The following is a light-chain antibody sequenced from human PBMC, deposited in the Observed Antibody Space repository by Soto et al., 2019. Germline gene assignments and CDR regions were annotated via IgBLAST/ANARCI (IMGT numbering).Light chain of an antibody. V-gene: IGKV1-39*01. CDR1: QHIDTF. CDR3: QQSSTTPCT. Sequence: EIQMTQSPLSLSASVGDRVAITCRSSQHIDTFLVWYQVKPGKAPKLLIQTASSLHSGVPSRFSGGGFGTSFTLTISSLQPEDFATYYCQQSSTTPCTLGQGTKVDIK. CDR2: TAS. J-gene: IGKJ2*02.